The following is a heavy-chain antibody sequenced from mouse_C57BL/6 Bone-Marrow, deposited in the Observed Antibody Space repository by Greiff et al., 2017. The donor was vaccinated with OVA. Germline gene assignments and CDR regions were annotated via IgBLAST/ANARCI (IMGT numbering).Heavy chain of an antibody. J-gene: IGHJ2*01. CDR3: ARGGLGLLHFDD. V-gene: IGHV5-15*01. CDR2: ISNLAYSI. D-gene: IGHD1-1*01. CDR1: GFTFSDYG. Sequence: EVNVVESGGGLVQPGGSLKLSCAASGFTFSDYGMAWVRQAPRKGPEWVAFISNLAYSIYYADTVTGRVTISRENAKNTLYLEMSSLRSEDTAMYYCARGGLGLLHFDDWGQGTTLTVSS.